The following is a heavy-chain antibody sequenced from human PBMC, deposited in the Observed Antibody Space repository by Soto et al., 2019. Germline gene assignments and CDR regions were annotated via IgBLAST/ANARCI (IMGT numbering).Heavy chain of an antibody. CDR1: GGSISGNY. J-gene: IGHJ4*02. CDR2: IYNSGNT. Sequence: PSETLSLTCTVSGGSISGNYWSWIRQPAGKGLEWIGRIYNSGNTNYNPSLKSRVTMSVDTSKNQFSLKLTSVTAADTAVYYCARGPQASGWYAVDYWGQGTLVTVSS. V-gene: IGHV4-4*07. CDR3: ARGPQASGWYAVDY. D-gene: IGHD6-19*01.